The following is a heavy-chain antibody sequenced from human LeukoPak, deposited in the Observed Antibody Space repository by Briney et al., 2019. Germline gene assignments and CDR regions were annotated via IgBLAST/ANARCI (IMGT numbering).Heavy chain of an antibody. D-gene: IGHD3-9*01. V-gene: IGHV4-61*01. J-gene: IGHJ4*02. CDR2: IYYSGST. CDR3: AREAYDILTGYSYYFDY. CDR1: GGSVSSGSYY. Sequence: SETLSLTCTVSGGSVSSGSYYWSWIRQPPGKGLEWIGYIYYSGSTNYNPSLKSRVTISVDTSKNQFSLKLSSVTAADTAVYYCAREAYDILTGYSYYFDYWGQGTLVTVSS.